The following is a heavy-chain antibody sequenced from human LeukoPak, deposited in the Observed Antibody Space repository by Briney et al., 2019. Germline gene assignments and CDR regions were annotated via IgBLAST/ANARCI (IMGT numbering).Heavy chain of an antibody. Sequence: GGSLRLFCAASGFTFSSYEMKGLRHATGKGLECVSYISSSGSTIYYADSVKGRFTISRDNAKNSLYLQMNSLRAEDTAVYYCARDLGSSWQLLINYYGMDVWGQGTTVTVSS. CDR1: GFTFSSYE. CDR2: ISSSGSTI. CDR3: ARDLGSSWQLLINYYGMDV. D-gene: IGHD6-13*01. V-gene: IGHV3-48*03. J-gene: IGHJ6*02.